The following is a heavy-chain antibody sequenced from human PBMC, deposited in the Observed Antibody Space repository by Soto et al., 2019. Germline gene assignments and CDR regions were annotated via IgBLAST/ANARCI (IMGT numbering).Heavy chain of an antibody. D-gene: IGHD2-15*01. CDR2: ISWNSVFV. Sequence: PGWSLRLSCSSSVFSFEAFAMQWVRQVSGKGLEWVSGISWNSVFVNYADSVEGRFTTSRDNAKASIHLQMNNLRPDDTAVYYCVKDNVGIYCSGGSCYFDSWGRGTLVTVSS. CDR3: VKDNVGIYCSGGSCYFDS. CDR1: VFSFEAFA. V-gene: IGHV3-9*01. J-gene: IGHJ4*02.